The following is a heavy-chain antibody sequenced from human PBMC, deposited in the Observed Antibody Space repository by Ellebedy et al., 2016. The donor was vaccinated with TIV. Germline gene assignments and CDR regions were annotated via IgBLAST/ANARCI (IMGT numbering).Heavy chain of an antibody. Sequence: GGSLRLSXAASGFTVSSNYMSWVRQAPGKGLEWVSVIYSGGSTYFADSVKGRFTISRHNSKDTLYLQMNSLRAEDTAVDYCARDNYDSSGYNYGMDGWGQGTTVTVSS. CDR1: GFTVSSNY. CDR2: IYSGGST. D-gene: IGHD3-22*01. J-gene: IGHJ6*02. V-gene: IGHV3-53*04. CDR3: ARDNYDSSGYNYGMDG.